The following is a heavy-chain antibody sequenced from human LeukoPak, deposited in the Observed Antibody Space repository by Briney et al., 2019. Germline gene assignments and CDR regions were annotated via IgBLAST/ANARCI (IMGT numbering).Heavy chain of an antibody. J-gene: IGHJ3*02. CDR1: GYTFTSYY. V-gene: IGHV1-46*01. CDR2: INPTGGST. CDR3: ARGLTFGGATNDAFDI. D-gene: IGHD3-16*01. Sequence: AAVKVSCKASGYTFTSYYMNWVRQAPGQGLEWMGIINPTGGSTSYAQKFQGRVTMTRDTSTSTVYMELSSLRSEDTAVYYCARGLTFGGATNDAFDIWGQGTMVTVSS.